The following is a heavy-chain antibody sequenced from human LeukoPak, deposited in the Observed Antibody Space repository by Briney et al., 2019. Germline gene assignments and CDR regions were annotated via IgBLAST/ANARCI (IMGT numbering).Heavy chain of an antibody. D-gene: IGHD3-22*01. Sequence: GGSLRLSCAAPGFTFSSYGMHWVRQAPGKGLEWVAVIWYDGSNKYYADSVKGRFTISRDNSKNTLYLQMNSLRAEDTAVYYCAKDRETYYYDSSGLDYWGQGTLVTVSS. CDR1: GFTFSSYG. CDR3: AKDRETYYYDSSGLDY. J-gene: IGHJ4*02. CDR2: IWYDGSNK. V-gene: IGHV3-33*06.